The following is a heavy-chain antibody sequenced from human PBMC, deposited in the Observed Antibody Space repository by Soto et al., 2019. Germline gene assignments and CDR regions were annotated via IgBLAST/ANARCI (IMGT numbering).Heavy chain of an antibody. V-gene: IGHV3-74*01. CDR1: GFTFSTYW. CDR2: ISPSGTTT. J-gene: IGHJ4*02. Sequence: EVQVVESGGGLVQPGGSLRLSCAASGFTFSTYWMHWVRQAPGKGLIWVSRISPSGTTTTYADSVKGRFTISRDNAKNPLYLQMNSLSAADTAVYSCAGGVGNTYVYRLGYWGQGTLVTVSS. D-gene: IGHD5-18*01. CDR3: AGGVGNTYVYRLGY.